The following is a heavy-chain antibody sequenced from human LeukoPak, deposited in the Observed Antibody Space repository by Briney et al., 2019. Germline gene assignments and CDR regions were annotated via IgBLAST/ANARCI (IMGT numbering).Heavy chain of an antibody. V-gene: IGHV4-39*01. J-gene: IGHJ3*02. CDR3: ARLDKRVHNTFDI. CDR2: VFYSGST. CDR1: GDSNSSSSFY. D-gene: IGHD3-9*01. Sequence: PSETLTLTCTVSGDSNSSSSFYWAWIRQPPGKGLEYIGSVFYSGSTYYNPSLRSRVTFSVDTSKNQFSLKLTSVTAADTAVYYCARLDKRVHNTFDIWGQGTMVTVSS.